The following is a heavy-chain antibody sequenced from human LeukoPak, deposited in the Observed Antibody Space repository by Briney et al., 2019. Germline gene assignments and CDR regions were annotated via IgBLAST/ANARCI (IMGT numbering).Heavy chain of an antibody. J-gene: IGHJ4*02. CDR3: AKRATPTTAVTPMGYYFDY. CDR1: GFTFSIYA. CDR2: ISGSGGST. V-gene: IGHV3-23*01. D-gene: IGHD4-23*01. Sequence: GGSLRLSCAASGFTFSIYAMSWVRRAPGKGLEWVSAISGSGGSTYYADSVKGRFTISRDNSKNTLYLQMNSLRAEDTAVYYCAKRATPTTAVTPMGYYFDYWGQGTLVTVSS.